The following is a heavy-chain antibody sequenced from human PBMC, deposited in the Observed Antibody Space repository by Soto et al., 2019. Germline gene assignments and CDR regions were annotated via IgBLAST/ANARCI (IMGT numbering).Heavy chain of an antibody. V-gene: IGHV4-30-4*08. CDR1: GGSISSGDYY. Sequence: SETLSLTCTVSGGSISSGDYYWSWIRQPPGKGLEWIGYIYYGGSTYYNPSLKGRITISVDTSKNQFSLKLSPVTAADTAVYYCARSQPSIAAAGSGMDVWGQGTTVTVSS. CDR3: ARSQPSIAAAGSGMDV. J-gene: IGHJ6*02. D-gene: IGHD6-13*01. CDR2: IYYGGST.